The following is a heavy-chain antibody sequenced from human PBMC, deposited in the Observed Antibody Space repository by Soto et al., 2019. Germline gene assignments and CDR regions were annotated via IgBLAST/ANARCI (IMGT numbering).Heavy chain of an antibody. J-gene: IGHJ6*02. V-gene: IGHV4-59*08. CDR3: VRQGSGALHGLVDV. D-gene: IGHD1-26*01. CDR1: GDSIGTYN. Sequence: QVQLQASGPGLVKPSDTLSLTCTVSGDSIGTYNWGWIRQPPGKRLEWIGYIYSNGGTSYNPALHSRVTISTDTSTKQFSLKLRSVTAADTAVYYWVRQGSGALHGLVDVWGQGTTVTFSS. CDR2: IYSNGGT.